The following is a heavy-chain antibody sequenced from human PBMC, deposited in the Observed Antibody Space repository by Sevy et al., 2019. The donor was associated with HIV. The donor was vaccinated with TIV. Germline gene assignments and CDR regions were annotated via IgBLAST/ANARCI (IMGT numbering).Heavy chain of an antibody. CDR1: GFTFSSYW. D-gene: IGHD3-9*01. J-gene: IGHJ6*02. Sequence: GGSLRLSCAASGFTFSSYWMHWVRQAPGKGLVWVSRINSDGSSTSYADSVKGRFTISRDNAKNTLYLQMNSLSAEDTAVYYCARGTSLLRYFDWSHYYYGMDVWGQGTTVTVSS. CDR3: ARGTSLLRYFDWSHYYYGMDV. CDR2: INSDGSST. V-gene: IGHV3-74*01.